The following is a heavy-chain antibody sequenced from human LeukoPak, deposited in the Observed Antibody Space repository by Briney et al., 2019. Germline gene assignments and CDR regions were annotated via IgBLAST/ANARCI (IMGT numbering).Heavy chain of an antibody. D-gene: IGHD1-26*01. CDR1: GGSVSRGGYY. Sequence: PSETLSLTCTLSGGSVSRGGYYWNWIRHHPGKGLEWIGFTSYSEGTYNNPSLMSRITISVHRSQTQFSLKMTDVTAADTAVYLCATGDWESFYFESWGKGALVAVS. J-gene: IGHJ4*02. CDR3: ATGDWESFYFES. V-gene: IGHV4-31*03. CDR2: TSYSEGT.